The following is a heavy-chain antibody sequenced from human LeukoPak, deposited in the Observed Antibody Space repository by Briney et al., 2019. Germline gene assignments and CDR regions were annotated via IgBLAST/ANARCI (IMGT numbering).Heavy chain of an antibody. CDR2: IWYDGSNK. CDR1: GFTFSSYG. D-gene: IGHD2-2*01. CDR3: AKERSSTSCPTGY. V-gene: IGHV3-30*02. Sequence: GGSLRLSCAASGFTFSSYGMHWVRQAPGKGLEWVAVIWYDGSNKYYADSVKGRFTISRDNSKNTLYLRMNSLRAEDTAVYYCAKERSSTSCPTGYWGQGTLVTVSS. J-gene: IGHJ4*02.